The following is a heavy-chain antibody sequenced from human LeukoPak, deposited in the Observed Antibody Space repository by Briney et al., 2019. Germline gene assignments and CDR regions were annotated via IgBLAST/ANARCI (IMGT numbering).Heavy chain of an antibody. CDR1: GYTFTGYY. J-gene: IGHJ5*02. V-gene: IGHV1-2*06. D-gene: IGHD3-3*01. CDR3: AREYYDFWSGYFSNWFDP. Sequence: ASVKGSCKASGYTFTGYYMHWVRQAPGQGLEWMGRINPNSGGTNYAQKFQGRVTMTRDTSISTAYMELSRLRSDDTAVYYCAREYYDFWSGYFSNWFDPWGQGTLVTVSS. CDR2: INPNSGGT.